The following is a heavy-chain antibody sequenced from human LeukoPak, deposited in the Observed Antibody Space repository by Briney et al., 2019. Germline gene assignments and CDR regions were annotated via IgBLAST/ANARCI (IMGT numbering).Heavy chain of an antibody. CDR1: GFTFSSSA. D-gene: IGHD6-13*01. J-gene: IGHJ4*02. CDR3: AKDLAAAEN. Sequence: GGSLRLSCAASGFTFSSSAMSWVRQVPGKGLEWVSGISASGGSTSYADSVKGRFTISRDNSKNTLYLQMNSLRAEDTAVYYCAKDLAAAENWGQGTLVTVSS. V-gene: IGHV3-23*01. CDR2: ISASGGST.